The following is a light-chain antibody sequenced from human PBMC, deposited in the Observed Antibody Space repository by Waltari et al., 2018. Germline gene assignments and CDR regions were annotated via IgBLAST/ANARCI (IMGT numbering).Light chain of an antibody. J-gene: IGKJ1*01. CDR3: QQYYTTPWT. Sequence: DIVMTQSPGSLAVSLGERATINFKSSQNVLSSSNNKNYIAWYQQKSGQPPKLLIYWTSTRESGVPDRFSGSGSGTDFALTISSLQAEDVAVYYCQQYYTTPWTFGQGTKVEIK. V-gene: IGKV4-1*01. CDR1: QNVLSSSNNKNY. CDR2: WTS.